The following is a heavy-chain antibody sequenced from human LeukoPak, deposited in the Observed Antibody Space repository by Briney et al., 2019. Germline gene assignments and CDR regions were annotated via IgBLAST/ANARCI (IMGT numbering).Heavy chain of an antibody. CDR1: GGSIINYY. V-gene: IGHV4-59*01. J-gene: IGHJ6*03. Sequence: PSETLSLTCTVSGGSIINYYWSWIRQPPGKGLEWIGYVYYSGSTKYNPSLESRVTISVDTSKNQFSLKLTSVTAADTAVYYCARTEESGYNYGYFGYYYYMDVWGKGTTVTVSS. CDR2: VYYSGST. CDR3: ARTEESGYNYGYFGYYYYMDV. D-gene: IGHD5-18*01.